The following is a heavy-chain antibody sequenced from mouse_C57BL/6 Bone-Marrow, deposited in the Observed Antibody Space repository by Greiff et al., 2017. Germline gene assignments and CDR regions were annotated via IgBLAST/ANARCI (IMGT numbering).Heavy chain of an antibody. V-gene: IGHV14-4*01. CDR2: IDPENGDT. Sequence: EVQLQESGAELVRPGASVKLSCTASGFNIKDDYMHWVKQRPEQGLEWIGWIDPENGDTEYASKFQGKATITADTSSHTAYLQLSSLTSEDTAVYYCTSYGSFDYWGQGTTLTVSS. CDR3: TSYGSFDY. J-gene: IGHJ2*01. CDR1: GFNIKDDY. D-gene: IGHD1-1*01.